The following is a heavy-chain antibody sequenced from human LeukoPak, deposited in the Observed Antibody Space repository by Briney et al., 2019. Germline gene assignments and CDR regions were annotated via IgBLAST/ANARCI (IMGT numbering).Heavy chain of an antibody. CDR1: GLTFSIYC. V-gene: IGHV3-7*01. CDR3: ARDRQTYYYDSSAYPADAFDI. CDR2: IKKDGSEK. J-gene: IGHJ3*02. D-gene: IGHD3-22*01. Sequence: GGSLRLSRAASGLTFSIYCMSWVRQAPGKGLEWVANIKKDGSEKYYVDSVKSRVTITTDNAKNSLYLQMKSLRAEDTAVYYCARDRQTYYYDSSAYPADAFDIWGQGTMVTVSS.